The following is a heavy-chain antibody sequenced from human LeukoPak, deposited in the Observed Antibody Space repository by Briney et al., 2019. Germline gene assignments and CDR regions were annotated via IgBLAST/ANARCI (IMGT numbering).Heavy chain of an antibody. CDR2: ISGSGGGT. CDR3: VQEGPRGLAFDI. V-gene: IGHV3-23*01. Sequence: GGSLRLSCEASGVTFSSYVMSWVRQAPGKGPEWVSGISGSGGGTYYTDSVKGRFAISRDNSKDTLYLQMNSLRAEDTAVYYCVQEGPRGLAFDIWGQGTKVTVSS. CDR1: GVTFSSYV. J-gene: IGHJ3*02.